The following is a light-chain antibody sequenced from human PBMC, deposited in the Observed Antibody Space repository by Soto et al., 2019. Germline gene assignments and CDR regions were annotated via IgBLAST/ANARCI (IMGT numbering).Light chain of an antibody. CDR3: TSYTSSSTLEV. CDR1: SSDVGGYNY. V-gene: IGLV2-14*01. CDR2: DVS. J-gene: IGLJ2*01. Sequence: QSALTQPASVSGSPGQSITISCTGTSSDVGGYNYVSWYQQHPGKAPKLMIYDVSYRPSGVSNRFSGSKSGNTASPTISGLQAEDEADYYCTSYTSSSTLEVFGGGTKLTVL.